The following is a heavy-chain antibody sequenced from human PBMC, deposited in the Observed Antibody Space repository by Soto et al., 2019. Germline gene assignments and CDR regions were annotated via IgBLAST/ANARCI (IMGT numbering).Heavy chain of an antibody. Sequence: EVQLAESGGALVQPGGSLRLSCVGSGFTFSYYEMNWVRQAPGKGLERVAFISHTDRLTHYPDSVKGRFTISRDNAQNSLYLEMTSLRVEDTGVYYCARDTGRASADLWGQGTLVTVSS. V-gene: IGHV3-48*03. CDR2: ISHTDRLT. CDR3: ARDTGRASADL. CDR1: GFTFSYYE. J-gene: IGHJ5*02. D-gene: IGHD6-13*01.